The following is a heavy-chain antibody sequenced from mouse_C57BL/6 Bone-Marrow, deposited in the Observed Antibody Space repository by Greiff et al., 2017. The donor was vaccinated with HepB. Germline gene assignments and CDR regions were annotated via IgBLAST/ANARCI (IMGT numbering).Heavy chain of an antibody. J-gene: IGHJ1*03. Sequence: QVQLQQSGAELVRPGTSVKVSCKASGYAFTNYLIEWVKQRPGQGLEWIGAINPGSGGTNYNEKFKGKATLTADKSSSTAYMQLSSLTSEDSAVYFCARPGKLWFHWYFDVWGTGTTVTVSS. D-gene: IGHD2-2*01. CDR3: ARPGKLWFHWYFDV. CDR1: GYAFTNYL. V-gene: IGHV1-54*01. CDR2: INPGSGGT.